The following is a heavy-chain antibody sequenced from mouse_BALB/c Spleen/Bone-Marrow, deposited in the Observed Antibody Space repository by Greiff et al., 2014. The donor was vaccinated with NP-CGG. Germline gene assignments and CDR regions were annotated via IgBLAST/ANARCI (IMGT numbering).Heavy chain of an antibody. Sequence: EVNLVESGGGLVQPGGSLKLSCAASGFTFSGYGMSWVRQTPDKGLELVATISGSGSSTYYPDSVKGRFTISRDNARNTLYLQMSSLKSEDTAMYYCARGRDWFDYWGQGTTLKVSS. CDR2: ISGSGSST. J-gene: IGHJ2*01. CDR1: GFTFSGYG. V-gene: IGHV5-6-3*01. CDR3: ARGRDWFDY. D-gene: IGHD3-3*01.